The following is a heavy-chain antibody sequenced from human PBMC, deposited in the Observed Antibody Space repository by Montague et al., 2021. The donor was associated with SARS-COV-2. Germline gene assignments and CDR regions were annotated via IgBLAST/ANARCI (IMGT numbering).Heavy chain of an antibody. CDR2: IYSTGSS. CDR1: GGSIISYY. V-gene: IGHV4-59*08. CDR3: ARRGGWLYFDF. Sequence: SETLSLTCTVSGGSIISYYWSWIRQYPGKRLEWIGYIYSTGSSDYNPSLESRVTMSIDMSKNQFSLNLTSVTAADTAVYYCARRGGWLYFDFRSQGTLVTVSS. D-gene: IGHD6-19*01. J-gene: IGHJ4*02.